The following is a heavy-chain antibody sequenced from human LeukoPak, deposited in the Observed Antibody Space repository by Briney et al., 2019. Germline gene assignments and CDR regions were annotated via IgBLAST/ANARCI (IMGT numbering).Heavy chain of an antibody. CDR2: IYPGDSDT. CDR3: ARHSYDSSGYYYFDY. D-gene: IGHD3-22*01. CDR1: GYSFTSYW. V-gene: IGHV5-51*01. J-gene: IGHJ4*02. Sequence: GESPKISCKGSGYSFTSYWIGWVRQMPGKGLEWMGIIYPGDSDTRYSPSFQGQVTISADKSISTAYLQWSSLKASDTAMYYCARHSYDSSGYYYFDYWGQGALVTVSS.